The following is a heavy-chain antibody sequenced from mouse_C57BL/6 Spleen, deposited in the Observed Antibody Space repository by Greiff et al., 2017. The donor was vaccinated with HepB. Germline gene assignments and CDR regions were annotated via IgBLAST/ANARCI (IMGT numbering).Heavy chain of an antibody. CDR3: ARGRGEIYYDYDVGFAY. J-gene: IGHJ3*01. Sequence: QVQLQQPGTELVKPGASVKLSCKASGYTFTSYWMHWVKQRPGQGLEWIGNINPSNGGTNYNEKFKSKATLTVDKSSSTAYMQLSSLTSEDSAVYYCARGRGEIYYDYDVGFAYWGQGTLVTVSA. V-gene: IGHV1-53*01. CDR1: GYTFTSYW. D-gene: IGHD2-4*01. CDR2: INPSNGGT.